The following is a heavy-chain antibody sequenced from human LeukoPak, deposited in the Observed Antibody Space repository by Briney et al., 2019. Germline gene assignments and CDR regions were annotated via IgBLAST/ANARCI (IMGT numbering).Heavy chain of an antibody. CDR2: VSGSGGST. CDR3: AKRPTRGYSYGFSDNWFDP. Sequence: GGTLRLSCAASGFTFSSYAMSWVRQAPGKGLEWVSAVSGSGGSTYYADSVKGLFTISRDNSKNTLYLQMNSLRAEDTAVYYCAKRPTRGYSYGFSDNWFDPWGQGTLVTVSS. V-gene: IGHV3-23*01. CDR1: GFTFSSYA. D-gene: IGHD5-18*01. J-gene: IGHJ5*02.